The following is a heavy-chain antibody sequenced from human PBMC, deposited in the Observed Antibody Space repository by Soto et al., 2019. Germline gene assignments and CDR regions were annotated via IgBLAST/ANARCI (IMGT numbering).Heavy chain of an antibody. D-gene: IGHD7-27*01. Sequence: EVQLVESGGGLVQPGGSLRLSGAASGFTFSSYDMHWVRQATGKGLEWVSAIGTAGDTYYPGSVKGRFTISREDAKNSLYLQMNSLRAGDTAVYYCARGELGIVRSYWYFDLWGRGTLVTVSS. CDR1: GFTFSSYD. CDR3: ARGELGIVRSYWYFDL. J-gene: IGHJ2*01. V-gene: IGHV3-13*04. CDR2: IGTAGDT.